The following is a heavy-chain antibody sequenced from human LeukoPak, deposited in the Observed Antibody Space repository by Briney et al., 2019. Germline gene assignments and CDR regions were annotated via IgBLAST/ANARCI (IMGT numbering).Heavy chain of an antibody. CDR2: INPNSGGT. V-gene: IGHV1-2*02. CDR1: GYTFTGYY. CDR3: ARDPSGYCSSTSCYTGYFDL. Sequence: ASVKVSCKASGYTFTGYYMHWVRQAPGQGLEWMGWINPNSGGTNYAQKFQGRVTMTRDTSISTAYMELSRLRSDDTAVYYCARDPSGYCSSTSCYTGYFDLWGRGTLVTVSS. J-gene: IGHJ2*01. D-gene: IGHD2-2*02.